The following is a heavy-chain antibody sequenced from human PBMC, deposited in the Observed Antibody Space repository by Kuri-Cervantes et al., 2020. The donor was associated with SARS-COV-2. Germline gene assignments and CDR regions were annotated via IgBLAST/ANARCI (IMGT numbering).Heavy chain of an antibody. J-gene: IGHJ6*03. CDR2: ISYDGSNK. CDR3: AKETTGYYYMDV. D-gene: IGHD4-17*01. CDR1: GFTFSSYA. Sequence: LSLTCAASGFTFSSYAMHWVRQAPGKGLEWVAVISYDGSNKYYADSVKGRFTIFRDNSKNTLYLQMNSLRAEDTAVYYCAKETTGYYYMDVWGKGTTVTVSS. V-gene: IGHV3-30-3*01.